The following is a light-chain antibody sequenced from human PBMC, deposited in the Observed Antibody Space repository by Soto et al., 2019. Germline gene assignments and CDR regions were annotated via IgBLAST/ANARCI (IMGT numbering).Light chain of an antibody. Sequence: DIVMTQSPLSLPVTPGEPASISCRASESLLHSNGYNYFHWYLQKPGQSPHLLIYLGSNRASGVTDRFSGSGSGTDFTLKISRVEAEDVGVYYCMQALQTPRTFGPGTKVEIK. CDR2: LGS. CDR3: MQALQTPRT. V-gene: IGKV2-28*01. J-gene: IGKJ3*01. CDR1: ESLLHSNGYNY.